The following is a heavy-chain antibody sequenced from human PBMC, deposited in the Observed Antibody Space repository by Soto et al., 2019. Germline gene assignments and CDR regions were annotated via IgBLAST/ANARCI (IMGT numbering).Heavy chain of an antibody. V-gene: IGHV5-51*01. Sequence: GESLKISFKSSGYSLRSYCIGWVRQMPGKGLEWMGFVYPADSETEYSPSFQGQVTLSANKSINTAYLQWSSLKASDTAMYFCARVTGDTNRTPFDYWGQGTLVTVSS. J-gene: IGHJ4*02. CDR3: ARVTGDTNRTPFDY. CDR2: VYPADSET. CDR1: GYSLRSYC. D-gene: IGHD3-16*01.